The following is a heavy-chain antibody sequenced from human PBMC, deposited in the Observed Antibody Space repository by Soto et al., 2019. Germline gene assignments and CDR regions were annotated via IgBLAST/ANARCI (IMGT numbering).Heavy chain of an antibody. CDR1: GGSISSGGYS. V-gene: IGHV4-30-2*01. CDR3: ARGQVVAAQH. CDR2: IYHSGST. Sequence: QLQLQESGSGLVKPSQTLSLTCAVSGGSISSGGYSWSWIRQPPGKGLGWIGYIYHSGSTYYNPSRKSRVTRPVDRSKNQFSLKLGSVTAADTAVYYCARGQVVAAQHWGQGTLVTVSS. D-gene: IGHD2-15*01. J-gene: IGHJ4*02.